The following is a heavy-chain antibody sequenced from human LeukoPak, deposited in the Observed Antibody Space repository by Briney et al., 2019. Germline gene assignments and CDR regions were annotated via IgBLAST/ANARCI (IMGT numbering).Heavy chain of an antibody. J-gene: IGHJ3*02. V-gene: IGHV3-21*01. CDR2: ISSSSSYI. D-gene: IGHD3-22*01. CDR1: GFTFSSYS. Sequence: PGGSLRLSCAASGFTFSSYSMNWVRQAPGKGLEWVSSISSSSSYIYYADSVKGRFTISRDNAKNSLYLQMNSLRAEDTAVYYCARVHSSALISDAFDIWGQGTMVTVSS. CDR3: ARVHSSALISDAFDI.